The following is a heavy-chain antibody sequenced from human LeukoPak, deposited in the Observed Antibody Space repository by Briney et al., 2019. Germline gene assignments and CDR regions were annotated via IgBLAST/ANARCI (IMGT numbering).Heavy chain of an antibody. CDR2: MNPNSGNT. D-gene: IGHD3-22*01. CDR3: ARACDSSGYYLGY. V-gene: IGHV1-8*01. Sequence: WGSVKVSCKASGYTFTSYDINWVRQATGQGLEWMGWMNPNSGNTGYAQKFQGRVTMTRNTSISTAYMELSSLRSEDTAVYYCARACDSSGYYLGYWGQGTLVTVSS. CDR1: GYTFTSYD. J-gene: IGHJ4*02.